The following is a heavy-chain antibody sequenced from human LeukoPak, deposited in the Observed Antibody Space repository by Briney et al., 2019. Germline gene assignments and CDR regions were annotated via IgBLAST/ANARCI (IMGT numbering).Heavy chain of an antibody. D-gene: IGHD3-3*01. CDR2: INPNSGGT. V-gene: IGHV1-2*02. CDR3: ARDAYYGAVPIDY. Sequence: ASVKVSCKASGYTFTGYYMHWVRQAPGQGLEWMGWINPNSGGTNYAQKFQGRVTMTRDTSISTAYMELSRLRSDDTAVYYCARDAYYGAVPIDYWGQGTLVTVSS. J-gene: IGHJ4*02. CDR1: GYTFTGYY.